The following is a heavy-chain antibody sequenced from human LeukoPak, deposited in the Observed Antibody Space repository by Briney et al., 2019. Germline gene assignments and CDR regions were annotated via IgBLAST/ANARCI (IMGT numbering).Heavy chain of an antibody. J-gene: IGHJ4*02. D-gene: IGHD3-10*01. CDR1: GGSISSGPYY. V-gene: IGHV4-30-2*05. Sequence: SETLSLTCTVSGGSISSGPYYWSWIRQPPGKGLEWIGYIYHSGSTYYNPSLKSRVTISVDTSKNQFSLKLSSVTAADTAVYYCARGGGSGSYPLDYWGQGTLVTVSS. CDR3: ARGGGSGSYPLDY. CDR2: IYHSGST.